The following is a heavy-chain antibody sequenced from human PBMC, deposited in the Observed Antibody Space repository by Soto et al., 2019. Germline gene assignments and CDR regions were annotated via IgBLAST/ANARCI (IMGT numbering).Heavy chain of an antibody. V-gene: IGHV3-30*15. Sequence: SLRLSCAASGFTFSLNAMHWVRQAPGKGLEWVAVISYDGSDKFYADSVKGRFTISRDNSRNTLYLQMSSLKSADTAVYYCARDRYAAAVATYLDYWGQGALVTVS. CDR2: ISYDGSDK. CDR1: GFTFSLNA. CDR3: ARDRYAAAVATYLDY. J-gene: IGHJ4*02. D-gene: IGHD2-2*01.